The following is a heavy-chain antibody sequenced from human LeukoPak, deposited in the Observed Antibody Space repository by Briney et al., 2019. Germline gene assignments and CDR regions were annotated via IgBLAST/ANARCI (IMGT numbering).Heavy chain of an antibody. CDR1: GDNMNTYA. D-gene: IGHD2-15*01. V-gene: IGHV1-69*13. J-gene: IGHJ5*02. CDR2: VIPIYGTT. Sequence: SVKVSCKASGDNMNTYAMSWVRLAPGQGPEWMGVVIPIYGTTNYATKLQGRLTITADESTSTAYMELRSLKVEDTAVYYCARVRASATPIWFDPWGQGTQVTVSS. CDR3: ARVRASATPIWFDP.